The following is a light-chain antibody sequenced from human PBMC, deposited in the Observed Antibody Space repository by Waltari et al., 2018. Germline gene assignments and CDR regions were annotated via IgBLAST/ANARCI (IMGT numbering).Light chain of an antibody. CDR1: QSISSW. CDR3: QQYNSYSLT. Sequence: DLQTTQSPSTLSASAGDSVTITCRASQSISSWLAWYQQKPGKAPKLLIYKASSLESGVPARFSGSGSGTEFTLTISSLQPDDFATYYCQQYNSYSLTFGQGTKVEIK. V-gene: IGKV1-5*03. J-gene: IGKJ1*01. CDR2: KAS.